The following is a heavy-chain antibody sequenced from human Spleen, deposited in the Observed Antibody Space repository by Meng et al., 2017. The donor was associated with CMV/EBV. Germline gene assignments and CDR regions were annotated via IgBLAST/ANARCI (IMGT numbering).Heavy chain of an antibody. D-gene: IGHD6-13*01. Sequence: GGSLRLSFAASGFSFINYGMHWVRQAPGKGLEWEAFIRYDGGNKYYADSVKGRFTISRDSSKNTVYLQMNSLRPVDTAVYYCAKDSSSWYSPASDWGQGTLVTVSS. CDR2: IRYDGGNK. CDR1: GFSFINYG. CDR3: AKDSSSWYSPASD. V-gene: IGHV3-30*02. J-gene: IGHJ4*02.